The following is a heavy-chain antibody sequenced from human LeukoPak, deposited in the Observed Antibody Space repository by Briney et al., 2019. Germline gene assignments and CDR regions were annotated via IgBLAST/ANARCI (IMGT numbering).Heavy chain of an antibody. D-gene: IGHD6-19*01. Sequence: GASVKVSCKASGYTFTSYDINWVRRATGQGLEWMGWMNPNSGNTGYAQKFQGRVTMTRNTSISTAYMELSSLRSEDTAVYYCAAQREWLTYRDYWGQGTLVTVSS. CDR1: GYTFTSYD. CDR3: AAQREWLTYRDY. J-gene: IGHJ4*02. V-gene: IGHV1-8*01. CDR2: MNPNSGNT.